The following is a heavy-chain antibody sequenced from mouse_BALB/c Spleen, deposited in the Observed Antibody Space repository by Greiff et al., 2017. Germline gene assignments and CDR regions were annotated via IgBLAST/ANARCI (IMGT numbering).Heavy chain of an antibody. J-gene: IGHJ4*01. CDR1: GFTFSDYY. CDR3: ARDGDGYYYAMDY. D-gene: IGHD2-3*01. V-gene: IGHV5-4*02. Sequence: DVMLVESGGGLVKPGGSLKLSCAASGFTFSDYYMYWVRQTPEKRLEWVATISDGGSYTYYPDSVKGRFTISRDNAKNNLYLQMSSLKSEDTAMYYCARDGDGYYYAMDYWGQGTSVTVSS. CDR2: ISDGGSYT.